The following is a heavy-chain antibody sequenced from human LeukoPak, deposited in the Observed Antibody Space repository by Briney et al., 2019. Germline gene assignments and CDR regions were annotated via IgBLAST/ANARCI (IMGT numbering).Heavy chain of an antibody. CDR1: GFTFSTYA. CDR3: AKRGYGSSGYYGCFDY. D-gene: IGHD3-22*01. J-gene: IGHJ4*02. Sequence: GGSLRLSCAASGFTFSTYAMSWVRQAPGKGLEWVSVISGSGGSTYYTDSVKGRFTISRDNSKNTLYLQMNSLGVEDTAVYYCAKRGYGSSGYYGCFDYWGQGTLVTVSS. V-gene: IGHV3-23*01. CDR2: ISGSGGST.